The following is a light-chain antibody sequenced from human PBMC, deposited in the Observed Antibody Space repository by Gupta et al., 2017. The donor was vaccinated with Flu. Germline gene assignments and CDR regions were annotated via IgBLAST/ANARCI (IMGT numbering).Light chain of an antibody. CDR1: TLITEY. J-gene: IGLJ2*01. CDR3: QSADNSGTDVV. V-gene: IGLV3-25*03. Sequence: SSELTQPPSLLVSPGQPARITCPGATLITEYIYWYPRTPGQAPVLVILKDTERPSGIPERFSGSNSGTTVTLTISGVQAEDDAAYYCQSADNSGTDVVFGGGTRLTV. CDR2: KDT.